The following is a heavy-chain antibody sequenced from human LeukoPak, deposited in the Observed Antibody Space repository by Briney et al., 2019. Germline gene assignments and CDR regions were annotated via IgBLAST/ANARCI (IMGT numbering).Heavy chain of an antibody. CDR3: ARALISTGAVCDGFDM. D-gene: IGHD1-14*01. CDR1: GFTFSDYY. CDR2: TSSRGSTI. Sequence: GGSLRLSCAASGFTFSDYYMSWIRQPPRKGLEWVSDTSSRGSTIHYADSVKGRFTISRDNPKNSLYLQMNSLRAEDTAIYYCARALISTGAVCDGFDMWGQGTMVTVSS. J-gene: IGHJ3*02. V-gene: IGHV3-11*04.